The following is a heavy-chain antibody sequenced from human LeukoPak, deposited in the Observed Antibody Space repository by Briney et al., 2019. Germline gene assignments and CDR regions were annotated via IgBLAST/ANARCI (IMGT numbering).Heavy chain of an antibody. V-gene: IGHV3-9*01. CDR3: AKGGAVVPAAFDY. Sequence: GMSLRLSCAASGFTFDDYAMHWVRQAPGKGLEWVSGISWNSGSIGYADSVKGRFTISRDNAKNSLYLQMNSLRAEDTAVYYCAKGGAVVPAAFDYWGQGTLVTVSS. CDR2: ISWNSGSI. CDR1: GFTFDDYA. J-gene: IGHJ4*02. D-gene: IGHD2-2*01.